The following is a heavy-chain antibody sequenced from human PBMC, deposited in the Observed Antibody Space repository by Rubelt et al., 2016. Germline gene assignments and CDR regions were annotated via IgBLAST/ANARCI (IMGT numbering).Heavy chain of an antibody. J-gene: IGHJ4*02. Sequence: GKGLEWVSAISGSGGSTYYADSVKGRFTISRDNSKNTLYLQMNSLRAEDTAVYYCARDGDDIVVVPAAMDYWGQGTLVTVSS. CDR3: ARDGDDIVVVPAAMDY. V-gene: IGHV3-23*01. D-gene: IGHD2-2*01. CDR2: ISGSGGST.